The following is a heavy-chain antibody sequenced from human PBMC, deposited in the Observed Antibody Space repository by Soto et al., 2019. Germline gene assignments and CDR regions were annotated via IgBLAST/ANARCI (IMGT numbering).Heavy chain of an antibody. J-gene: IGHJ6*02. D-gene: IGHD2-21*01. CDR2: IYYSGTT. Sequence: QLQLQESGPGLVKPSETLSLTCNVPGGAINSETYYWAWIRQPPGKGLEWIGSIYYSGTTYYNPFLKSRVTISVDTSENQFSLRLSSVTAAYTAVYYCARHGNGYSYGMDVWGQGTTVTVSS. CDR1: GGAINSETYY. CDR3: ARHGNGYSYGMDV. V-gene: IGHV4-39*01.